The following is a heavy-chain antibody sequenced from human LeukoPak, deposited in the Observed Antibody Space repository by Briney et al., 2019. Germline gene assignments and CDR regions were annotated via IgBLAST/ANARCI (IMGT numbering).Heavy chain of an antibody. CDR2: IYHSGST. D-gene: IGHD3-10*01. CDR1: GYSISSGYY. Sequence: SETLSLTCTVSGYSISSGYYWGWIRQPPGKGLEWIGSIYHSGSTYYNPSLKSRVTISVDTSKNQFSLKLSSVTAADTAVYYCARGRPDGSGSYYKFDPWGQGTLVTVSS. CDR3: ARGRPDGSGSYYKFDP. J-gene: IGHJ5*02. V-gene: IGHV4-38-2*02.